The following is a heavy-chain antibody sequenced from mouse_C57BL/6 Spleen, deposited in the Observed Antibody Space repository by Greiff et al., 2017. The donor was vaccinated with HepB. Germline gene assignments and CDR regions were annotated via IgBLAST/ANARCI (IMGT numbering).Heavy chain of an antibody. V-gene: IGHV2-6*01. D-gene: IGHD2-5*01. J-gene: IGHJ4*01. CDR2: IWGVGST. CDR1: GFSLTSYG. CDR3: ARAYSNYAMDY. Sequence: VKLVESGPGLVAPSQSLSITCTVSGFSLTSYGVDWVRQSPGKGLEWLGVIWGVGSTNYNSALKSRLSISKDNSKSQVFLKMNSLQTDDTAMYYCARAYSNYAMDYWGQGTSVTVSS.